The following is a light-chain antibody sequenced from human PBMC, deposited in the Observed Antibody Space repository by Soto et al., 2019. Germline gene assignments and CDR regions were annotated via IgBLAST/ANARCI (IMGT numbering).Light chain of an antibody. CDR1: QSVSSN. Sequence: EIVMTHSPATLSVSPGERATLSCRASQSVSSNLAWYQQKPGQAPRLLIYGASTRATGIPARFSGSGSGTEFTLTISSLQSEDFAVYYCQQYNNWPPVTFGPGTKVDIK. V-gene: IGKV3-15*01. J-gene: IGKJ3*01. CDR2: GAS. CDR3: QQYNNWPPVT.